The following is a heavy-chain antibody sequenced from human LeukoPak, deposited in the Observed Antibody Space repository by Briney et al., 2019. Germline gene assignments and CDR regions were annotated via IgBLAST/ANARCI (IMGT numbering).Heavy chain of an antibody. CDR1: GYTLTNYA. D-gene: IGHD2-2*01. CDR2: INTNTGNP. V-gene: IGHV7-4-1*02. Sequence: EASVTVSFTASGYTLTNYALNWVRQAPGQGLEWIGWINTNTGNPTYAQGFTGRFVFSLDTSVNTAYLQISSLKAEDTAIYYCARVQGYCSTTSCYPHYWGQGTLVTVSS. CDR3: ARVQGYCSTTSCYPHY. J-gene: IGHJ4*02.